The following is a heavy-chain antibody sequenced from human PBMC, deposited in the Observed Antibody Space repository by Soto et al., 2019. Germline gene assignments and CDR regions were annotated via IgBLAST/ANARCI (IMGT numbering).Heavy chain of an antibody. J-gene: IGHJ4*02. Sequence: SETLSLTCAVYGGSFSGYYWSWIRQPPGKGLEWIGEINHSGSTNYNPSLKGRVTISVDTSKNQFSLKLSSVTAADTAVYYCARTTAVPNTLRSRYFFDYWGQGTLVTVSS. CDR3: ARTTAVPNTLRSRYFFDY. CDR2: INHSGST. D-gene: IGHD4-17*01. V-gene: IGHV4-34*01. CDR1: GGSFSGYY.